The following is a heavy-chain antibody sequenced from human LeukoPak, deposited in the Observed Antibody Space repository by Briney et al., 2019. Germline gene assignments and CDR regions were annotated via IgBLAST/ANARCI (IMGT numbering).Heavy chain of an antibody. Sequence: PGESLKTSFKGSGYSFTSYGSGGVRQIPGKGREWRATIYPGESNTRYSPSFQAQFPISDATSISTAYRQWSSLKASPTAMYYCARHALYGSGSYYGYWGQGTLVTVS. J-gene: IGHJ4*02. CDR1: GYSFTSYG. CDR3: ARHALYGSGSYYGY. D-gene: IGHD3-10*01. CDR2: IYPGESNT. V-gene: IGHV5-51*01.